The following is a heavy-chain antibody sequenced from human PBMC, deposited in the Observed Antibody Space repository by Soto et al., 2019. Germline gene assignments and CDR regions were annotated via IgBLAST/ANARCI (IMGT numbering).Heavy chain of an antibody. D-gene: IGHD3-22*01. CDR3: AKGHSSSGNWFDP. J-gene: IGHJ5*02. V-gene: IGHV1-3*01. Sequence: ASVKLSCKASGYTFTSDAIHWLRQAPGQRLEWMGGINAGSGNTKYSQNLQGRVTITRDTSASTAYMELTTVRYEDTAVYYCAKGHSSSGNWFDPWGQGTLVTVSS. CDR1: GYTFTSDA. CDR2: INAGSGNT.